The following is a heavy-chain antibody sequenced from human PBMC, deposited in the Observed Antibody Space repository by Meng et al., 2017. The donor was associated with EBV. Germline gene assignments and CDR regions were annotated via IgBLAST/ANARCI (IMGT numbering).Heavy chain of an antibody. CDR3: AHIIAARPFDY. J-gene: IGHJ4*02. Sequence: HIPSEECGPTLVKHPQTLTLTRIFSGFALSTRGVGVGWIRQPPGKALEWLALIYWDDDKRYSPSLKSRLTITKDTSKNQVVLTMTNMDPVDAATYYCAHIIAARPFDYWGQGTLVTVSS. CDR1: GFALSTRGVG. D-gene: IGHD6-6*01. CDR2: IYWDDDK. V-gene: IGHV2-5*02.